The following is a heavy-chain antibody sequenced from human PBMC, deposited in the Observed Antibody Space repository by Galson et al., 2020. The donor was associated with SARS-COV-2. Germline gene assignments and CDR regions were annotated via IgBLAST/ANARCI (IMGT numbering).Heavy chain of an antibody. V-gene: IGHV4-4*07. D-gene: IGHD1-26*01. CDR3: ARESRWDLYFDY. CDR1: GGSFSGYY. CDR2: IYTGGRT. Sequence: SETLSLTCAVYGGSFSGYYWSWIRQPAGKGLEWIGRIYTGGRTNYNPSLKSRVTISVDTSKNQFSLRLSSVTAADTAVYYCARESRWDLYFDYWGQGTLVTVSS. J-gene: IGHJ4*02.